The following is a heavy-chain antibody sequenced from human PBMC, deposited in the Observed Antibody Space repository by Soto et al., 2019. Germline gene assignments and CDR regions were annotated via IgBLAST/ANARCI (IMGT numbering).Heavy chain of an antibody. CDR3: ARGDYCSGGSCLHLAYYYYGMDV. V-gene: IGHV3-48*02. CDR2: ISSSSSTI. D-gene: IGHD2-15*01. Sequence: PGGSLRLSCAASGFTFSSYSMNWVRQAPGKGLEWVSYISSSSSTIYYADSVKGRFTISRDNAKNSLYLQMNSLRDEDTAVYYCARGDYCSGGSCLHLAYYYYGMDVWGQGTTVTVSS. J-gene: IGHJ6*02. CDR1: GFTFSSYS.